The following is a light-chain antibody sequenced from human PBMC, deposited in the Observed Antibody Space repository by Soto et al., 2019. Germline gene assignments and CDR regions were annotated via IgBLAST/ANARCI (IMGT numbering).Light chain of an antibody. J-gene: IGKJ2*01. CDR3: QQSYSSCRMYT. CDR1: QTISSS. CDR2: AAP. Sequence: DIQMTQSPSSLSASVGDRVTITCRASQTISSSLNWYQQKPGKAPDLLIYAAPNLHSGVPSRFGCSGSRLDFTLTISCLQLDDFSTYYCQQSYSSCRMYTFGRGARLEIK. V-gene: IGKV1-39*01.